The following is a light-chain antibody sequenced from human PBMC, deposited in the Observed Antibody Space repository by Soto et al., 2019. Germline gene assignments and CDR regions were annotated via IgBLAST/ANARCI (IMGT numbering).Light chain of an antibody. CDR2: WAS. Sequence: DIVMTQSPESLAVSLGERATINCKSSQSVLYSSNNKNYIAWFQQKPGQAPKLLIYWASTRESGVPDRFSGSESGTDFTLNISSLQAEDVGVYYCQQYYTSPYTFGQGTKLEIK. CDR1: QSVLYSSNNKNY. CDR3: QQYYTSPYT. V-gene: IGKV4-1*01. J-gene: IGKJ2*01.